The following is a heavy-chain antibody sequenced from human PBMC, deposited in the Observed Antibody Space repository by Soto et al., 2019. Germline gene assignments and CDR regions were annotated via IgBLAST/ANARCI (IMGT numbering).Heavy chain of an antibody. Sequence: EVQLVESGGGLVQPGRSLRLSCAASGFTFDDYAMHWVRQAPGKGLEWVSGISWNSGSIGYADSVKGRFTISRDNAKNSRYLKINSLRAADTALYYCAKGHDILTGYYGIDVWGRGTTVTVSS. CDR2: ISWNSGSI. CDR1: GFTFDDYA. D-gene: IGHD3-9*01. V-gene: IGHV3-9*01. CDR3: AKGHDILTGYYGIDV. J-gene: IGHJ6*02.